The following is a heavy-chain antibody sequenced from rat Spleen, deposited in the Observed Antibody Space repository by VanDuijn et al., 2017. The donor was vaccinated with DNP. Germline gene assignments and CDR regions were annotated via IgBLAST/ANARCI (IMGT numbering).Heavy chain of an antibody. V-gene: IGHV5S10*01. CDR2: IIYDGSST. D-gene: IGHD1-7*01. CDR1: GFTFSDYN. Sequence: EVQLVESGGGLVQPGRSLKLSCAASGFTFSDYNMAWVRQAPKKGLEWVATIIYDGSSTYYRDSVKGRFTISRDNAKSTLYLQMDSLRSEDTATYYCTTATTGMGYYFDYWGQGVMVTVSS. CDR3: TTATTGMGYYFDY. J-gene: IGHJ2*01.